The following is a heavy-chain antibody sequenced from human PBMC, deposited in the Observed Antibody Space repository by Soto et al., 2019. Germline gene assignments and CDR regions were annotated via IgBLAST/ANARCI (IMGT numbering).Heavy chain of an antibody. J-gene: IGHJ3*02. CDR2: TSGSA. CDR1: GFTFSTYA. CDR3: AKDKGYSSGDVFDI. V-gene: IGHV3-23*01. Sequence: PGGSLRLSCAASGFTFSTYAMSWVRQAPGKGLEWVSGTSGSAYYADAVKGRFTISRDNSKNTLYLQMNSLRAEDTAMYYCAKDKGYSSGDVFDIWGQGTMVTVSS. D-gene: IGHD5-18*01.